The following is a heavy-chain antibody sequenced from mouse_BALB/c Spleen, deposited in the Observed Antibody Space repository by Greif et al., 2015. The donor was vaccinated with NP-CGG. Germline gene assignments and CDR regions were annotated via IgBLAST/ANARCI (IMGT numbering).Heavy chain of an antibody. J-gene: IGHJ4*01. Sequence: VQGVESGAELMKPGASVKISCKATGYTFSSYWIEWVKQRPGHGLEWIGEILPGSGSTNYNEKFKGKATFTADTSSNTAYMQLSSLTSEDSAVYYCARDGGPYAMDYWGQGTSVTVSS. CDR2: ILPGSGST. V-gene: IGHV1-9*01. CDR3: ARDGGPYAMDY. CDR1: GYTFSSYW.